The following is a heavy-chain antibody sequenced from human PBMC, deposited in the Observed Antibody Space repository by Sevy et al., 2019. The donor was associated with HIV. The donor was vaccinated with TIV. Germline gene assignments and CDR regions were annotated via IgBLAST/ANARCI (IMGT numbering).Heavy chain of an antibody. CDR3: ERPGPEVAAAAYAFSDH. CDR2: INCRGGST. D-gene: IGHD2-15*01. V-gene: IGHV3-23*01. CDR1: GYSFSSYA. J-gene: IGHJ5*02. Sequence: GGSLRLSCVVSGYSFSSYAISWVRQAPGKGLEWVSTINCRGGSTYYADSVKGRFTISRDNPKNTLFLQMIKLRVDDTAITSRERPGPEVAAAAYAFSDHWGQGTLVTVSS.